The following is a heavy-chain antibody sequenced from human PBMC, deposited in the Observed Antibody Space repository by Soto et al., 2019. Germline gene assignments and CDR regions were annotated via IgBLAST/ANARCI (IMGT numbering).Heavy chain of an antibody. V-gene: IGHV4-31*03. CDR3: ARVDHRGYFAILTDY. Sequence: SETLSLTCTVSGGSISRGHYYWSWIRQHPVKGLEWIGYIDTRGDTYYSPSLRSRVTISADMSKNQFSLNLRSVTAADTAVYYCARVDHRGYFAILTDYWGQGTLVTVSS. D-gene: IGHD3-9*01. CDR2: IDTRGDT. J-gene: IGHJ4*02. CDR1: GGSISRGHYY.